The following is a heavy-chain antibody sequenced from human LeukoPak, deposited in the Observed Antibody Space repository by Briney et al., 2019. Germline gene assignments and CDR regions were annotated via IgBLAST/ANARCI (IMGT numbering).Heavy chain of an antibody. V-gene: IGHV3-30-3*01. D-gene: IGHD6-13*01. CDR3: AREPVAAADTFDY. CDR1: GFTFSSYA. J-gene: IGHJ4*02. CDR2: ISYDGSNE. Sequence: PGGSLRLSCAASGFTFSSYAMHWVRQAPGKGLEWVAVISYDGSNEYYADSVKGRFTISRDNSKNTLYLQMNSLRAEDTAVYYCAREPVAAADTFDYWGQGTLVTVSS.